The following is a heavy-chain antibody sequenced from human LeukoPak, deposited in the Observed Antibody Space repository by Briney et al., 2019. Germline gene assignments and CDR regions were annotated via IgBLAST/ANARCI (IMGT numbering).Heavy chain of an antibody. CDR2: IYYSGST. D-gene: IGHD3-3*01. J-gene: IGHJ4*02. CDR3: ARATSYYDFWSGYQNPSYFDY. Sequence: SETLSLTCTVSGGSISSYYWSWIRQPPGKGLEWIGYIYYSGSTNYNPSLKSRVTISVDTSKNQFSLKLSSVTAADTAVYYCARATSYYDFWSGYQNPSYFDYWGQGTLVTVSS. V-gene: IGHV4-59*08. CDR1: GGSISSYY.